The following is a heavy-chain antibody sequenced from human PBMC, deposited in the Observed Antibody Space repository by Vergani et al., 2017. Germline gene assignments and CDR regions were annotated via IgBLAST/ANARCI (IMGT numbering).Heavy chain of an antibody. CDR1: GFSLSTSGAG. CDR2: IYWDDDK. CDR3: AHRLGYSSSWASDYYDGMDV. V-gene: IGHV2-5*02. Sequence: QITLKESGPTLVKPTQTLTLTCTFSGFSLSTSGAGVGWIRQPPGKALEWLAPIYWDDDKRYSPSLKSRHTITKDTSKNQVDLTMTNMDPVDTATYYCAHRLGYSSSWASDYYDGMDVWGQGTTVTVSS. D-gene: IGHD6-13*01. J-gene: IGHJ6*02.